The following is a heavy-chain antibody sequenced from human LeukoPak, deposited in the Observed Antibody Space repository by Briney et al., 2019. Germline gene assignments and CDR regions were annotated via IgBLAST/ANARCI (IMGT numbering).Heavy chain of an antibody. CDR3: ARDLYYDSSGYYYPYYYYGMDV. Sequence: GGSLRLSCAASGFTFSSYSMNWVRQAPGKGLEWVSPMSSSSSYIYYADSVKGRFTISRDNAKNSLYLQMNSLRAEDTAVYYCARDLYYDSSGYYYPYYYYGMDVWGQGTTVTVSS. D-gene: IGHD3-22*01. CDR2: MSSSSSYI. J-gene: IGHJ6*02. V-gene: IGHV3-21*01. CDR1: GFTFSSYS.